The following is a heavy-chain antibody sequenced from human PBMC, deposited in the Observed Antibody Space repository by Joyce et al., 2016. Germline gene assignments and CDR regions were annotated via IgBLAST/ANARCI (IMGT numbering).Heavy chain of an antibody. Sequence: QVHLQESGPGLVTASGTLSLTCAVSGGSFSSAVWWTWVRQPPGKGLEWIGEIYHSGSTTYKPSLRSRVSMSADRSKTQFSLKLSSVTAADTAIYYCARVWGNWALDYWGQGILVTVSS. V-gene: IGHV4-4*02. CDR1: GGSFSSAVW. CDR3: ARVWGNWALDY. CDR2: IYHSGST. J-gene: IGHJ4*02. D-gene: IGHD7-27*01.